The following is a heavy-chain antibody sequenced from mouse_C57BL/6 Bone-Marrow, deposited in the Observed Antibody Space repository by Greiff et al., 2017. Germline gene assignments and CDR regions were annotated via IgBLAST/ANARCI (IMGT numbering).Heavy chain of an antibody. J-gene: IGHJ3*01. CDR3: TRICPFAD. Sequence: VQLQQSGPVLVRPGDSVKLSCKTSGYTFTSYCMHWVNPRPGQGLEWIGAIYPGNSDTSYNPKFKGKANLTAVTSATTAYLELSSLTTEDSAVYYCTRICPFADWGQGTLVTVSA. CDR2: IYPGNSDT. V-gene: IGHV1-5*01. CDR1: GYTFTSYC.